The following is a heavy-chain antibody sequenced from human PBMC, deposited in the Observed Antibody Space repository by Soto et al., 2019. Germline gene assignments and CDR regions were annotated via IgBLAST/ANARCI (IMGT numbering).Heavy chain of an antibody. J-gene: IGHJ4*02. Sequence: EVQLLESGGGLEQPGGSLRLSCAASGFTFSSYAMNWVRQAPGKGLEWVSVISGSGESTYYADSVKGRFTVSRDNSKNTLYLQMNSVRDEDTAVYYCARRGSGSYYDYWGQGTLVTVSS. CDR3: ARRGSGSYYDY. D-gene: IGHD1-26*01. CDR2: ISGSGEST. V-gene: IGHV3-23*01. CDR1: GFTFSSYA.